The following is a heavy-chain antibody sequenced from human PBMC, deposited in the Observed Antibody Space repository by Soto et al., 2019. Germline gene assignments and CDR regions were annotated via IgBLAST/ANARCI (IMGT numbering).Heavy chain of an antibody. CDR2: INHSGST. CDR3: ARALPRFGLVVVVAATHRRWFDP. Sequence: SETLSLTCAVDGGSFSGYYWSWIRQPPGKGLEWIGEINHSGSTNYNPSLKSRVTISVDTSKNQFSLKLSSVTAADTAVYYCARALPRFGLVVVVAATHRRWFDPWGQGTLVTAPQ. D-gene: IGHD2-15*01. CDR1: GGSFSGYY. J-gene: IGHJ5*02. V-gene: IGHV4-34*01.